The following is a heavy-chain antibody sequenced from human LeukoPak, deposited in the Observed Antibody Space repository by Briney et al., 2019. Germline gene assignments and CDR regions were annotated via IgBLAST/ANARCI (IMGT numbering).Heavy chain of an antibody. V-gene: IGHV3-23*01. Sequence: GGSLRLSCAASGFTFSSYAMSWVRQAPGKGLEWVSVISGSGGNTYYADSVKGRFTISRDNSQNTLYLQMNSLRAEDTAVYYCAKDHNVWGSYRFQHFDYWGQGTLVTVSS. CDR3: AKDHNVWGSYRFQHFDY. J-gene: IGHJ4*02. CDR2: ISGSGGNT. D-gene: IGHD3-16*02. CDR1: GFTFSSYA.